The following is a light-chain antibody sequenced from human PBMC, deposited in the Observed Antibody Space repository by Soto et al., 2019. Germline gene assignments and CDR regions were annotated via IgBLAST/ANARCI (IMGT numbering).Light chain of an antibody. J-gene: IGKJ5*01. CDR3: QQYNSYLST. CDR1: QSISSW. Sequence: DIQMTQSPSTLSSSLGDKSTITCRASQSISSWLAWYQQKPGKAPNLLIYDASSLESGVPSRFSGSGSGTEFTLTISSLQPDDFATYYCQQYNSYLSTFGQGTRLEIK. V-gene: IGKV1-5*01. CDR2: DAS.